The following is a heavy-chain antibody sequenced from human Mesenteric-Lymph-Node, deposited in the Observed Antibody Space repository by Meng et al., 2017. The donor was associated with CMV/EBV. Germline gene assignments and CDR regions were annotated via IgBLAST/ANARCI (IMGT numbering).Heavy chain of an antibody. V-gene: IGHV3-48*03. D-gene: IGHD1-7*01. Sequence: GESLKISCAASGFTFSSYEMNWVRQAPGKGLEWISYISHTSNTIFYADSVKGRFTISRDNSKNTLYLQMNSLRAGDTAVYYCARDDNWNYLGYFDYWGQGTLVTVSS. CDR3: ARDDNWNYLGYFDY. CDR1: GFTFSSYE. J-gene: IGHJ4*02. CDR2: ISHTSNTI.